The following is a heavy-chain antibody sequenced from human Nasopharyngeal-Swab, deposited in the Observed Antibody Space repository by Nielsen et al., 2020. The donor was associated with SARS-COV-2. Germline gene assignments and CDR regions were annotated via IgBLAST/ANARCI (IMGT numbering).Heavy chain of an antibody. CDR3: ARASRTTVTTNDAFDI. V-gene: IGHV3-72*01. CDR1: GFTFSDYY. CDR2: TRNKANSYTT. J-gene: IGHJ3*02. D-gene: IGHD4-11*01. Sequence: GGSLRLSCAASGFTFSDYYMDWVRQAPGKGLEWVGRTRNKANSYTTEYAASVKGRFTISRDDSKNSLYLQMNSLKTEDTAVYYCARASRTTVTTNDAFDIWGQGTMVTVSS.